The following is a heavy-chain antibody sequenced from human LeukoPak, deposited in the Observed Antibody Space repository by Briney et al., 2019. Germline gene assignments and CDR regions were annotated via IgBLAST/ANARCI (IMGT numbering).Heavy chain of an antibody. CDR1: GVSFSGYY. Sequence: TSETLSLTCAVYGVSFSGYYWSWIRQPPGKGLEWIGDINHSGSTNYNPSLKSRVTISVDTSKNQFSLKLTSVTAADTAVYYCARARGGSSSRDWFDPWGQGTLVTVSS. V-gene: IGHV4-34*01. CDR3: ARARGGSSSRDWFDP. J-gene: IGHJ5*02. CDR2: INHSGST. D-gene: IGHD6-6*01.